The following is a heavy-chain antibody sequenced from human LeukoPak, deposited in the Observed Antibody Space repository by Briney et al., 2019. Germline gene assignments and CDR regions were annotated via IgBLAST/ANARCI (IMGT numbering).Heavy chain of an antibody. CDR3: ARHTRYCSGGSCYEDYYYGMDV. CDR1: GGSISSSY. Sequence: SETLSLTCTVSGGSISSSYWSWVRQPPGKGLEWIACIYYSGSTNYNSSLKSRVTISVDTSKNEFSLKLSSVTAADTAVYYCARHTRYCSGGSCYEDYYYGMDVWGQGTTVTVSS. D-gene: IGHD2-15*01. J-gene: IGHJ6*02. V-gene: IGHV4-59*08. CDR2: IYYSGST.